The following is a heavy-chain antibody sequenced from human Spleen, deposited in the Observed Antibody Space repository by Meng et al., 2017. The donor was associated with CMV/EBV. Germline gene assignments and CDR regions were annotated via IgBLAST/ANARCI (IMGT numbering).Heavy chain of an antibody. CDR3: ATYYGRGTYYDH. J-gene: IGHJ5*02. V-gene: IGHV3-23*01. Sequence: GGSLRLSCAASGFTFSSYAMTWVRQTPGRELQWVSSISGSGHSTYYADSVNDRFTISRDNSKNTLYLQMNSLRAEDTAIYYCATYYGRGTYYDHWGQGALVTVSS. D-gene: IGHD3-10*01. CDR2: ISGSGHST. CDR1: GFTFSSYA.